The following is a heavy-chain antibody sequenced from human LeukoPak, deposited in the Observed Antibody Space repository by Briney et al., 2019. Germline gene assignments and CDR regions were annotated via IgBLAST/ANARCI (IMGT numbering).Heavy chain of an antibody. CDR2: IYSDGVNK. CDR3: ARHRGSVFKGYMDV. Sequence: GGSLRLSCAASGFYLGNHGMHWVRQAPGKGLEWVAIIYSDGVNKYCADSMKGRFTISRDTSKNTLFLEMESLTTEDTAVYYCARHRGSVFKGYMDVWGKGTTVSGS. D-gene: IGHD2-8*01. V-gene: IGHV3-33*01. CDR1: GFYLGNHG. J-gene: IGHJ6*03.